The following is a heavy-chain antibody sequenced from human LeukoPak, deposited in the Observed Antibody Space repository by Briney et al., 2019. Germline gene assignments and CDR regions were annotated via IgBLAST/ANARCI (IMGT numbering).Heavy chain of an antibody. Sequence: GASVKVSCKASGYTFTGYYMHWVRQAPGQGLEWMGWINPDSGGTYFAQKFQGRVTMTRDTSISTVYMELSSLRSDDTAMYYCVKDDSYYYDSSARDSWGQGTLVTVSS. D-gene: IGHD3-22*01. J-gene: IGHJ4*02. CDR2: INPDSGGT. CDR1: GYTFTGYY. V-gene: IGHV1-2*02. CDR3: VKDDSYYYDSSARDS.